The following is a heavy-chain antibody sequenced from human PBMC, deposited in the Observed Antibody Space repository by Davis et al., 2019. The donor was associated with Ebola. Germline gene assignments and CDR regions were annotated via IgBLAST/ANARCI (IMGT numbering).Heavy chain of an antibody. CDR3: ARGSGIQFDY. V-gene: IGHV3-30*03. J-gene: IGHJ4*02. CDR2: ISYDGSNK. D-gene: IGHD6-13*01. CDR1: GFTFSSYG. Sequence: GESLKISCAASGFTFSSYGMHWVRQAPGKGLEWVAVISYDGSNKYYADSVKGRFTISRDNSKNTLYLQMNSLRSEDTAVYYCARGSGIQFDYWGQGTLVTVSS.